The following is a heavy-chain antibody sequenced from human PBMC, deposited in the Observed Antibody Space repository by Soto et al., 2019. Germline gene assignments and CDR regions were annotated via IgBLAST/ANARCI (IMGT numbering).Heavy chain of an antibody. V-gene: IGHV1-3*01. J-gene: IGHJ4*02. D-gene: IGHD3-22*01. CDR3: ARAAYYYESSGYYPGDY. CDR1: GYSFTSYA. CDR2: INAGNGNT. Sequence: ASVKVSCKASGYSFTSYAIHWMRQAPGQRLEWMGWINAGNGNTKVPQKLQGRVTFTRDTSASTVYMEVSSLRSEDTAVYYCARAAYYYESSGYYPGDYCGQGTLVTVSS.